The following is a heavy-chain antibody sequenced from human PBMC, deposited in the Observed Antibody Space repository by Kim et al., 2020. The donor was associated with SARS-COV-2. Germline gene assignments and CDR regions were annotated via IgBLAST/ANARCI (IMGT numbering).Heavy chain of an antibody. J-gene: IGHJ4*02. V-gene: IGHV1-69*02. CDR1: GDTFRTYS. D-gene: IGHD3-22*01. CDR2: IVPILGIA. CDR3: ATGDFDSSAMGN. Sequence: SVKVSCRASGDTFRTYSITWVRQAPGQGLEWMARIVPILGIANYAQKLQGRVTITADKSTSAAFMELNRLRSEDTAVYYCATGDFDSSAMGNWGQGTLVTVSS.